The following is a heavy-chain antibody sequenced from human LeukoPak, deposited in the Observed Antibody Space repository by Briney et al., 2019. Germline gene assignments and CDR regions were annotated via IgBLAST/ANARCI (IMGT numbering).Heavy chain of an antibody. CDR1: GFTFTNYA. CDR3: AKAPVWNYYYGLDV. V-gene: IGHV3-23*01. J-gene: IGHJ6*02. CDR2: ISDSDVTT. D-gene: IGHD2-21*01. Sequence: GGSLRLSCATSGFTFTNYAMSWVRQAPGKGLEWVSTISDSDVTTYYADSVKGRFTISRDNSKNTLYLHMDSLRAEDTAVYYCAKAPVWNYYYGLDVWGQGTTVTVSS.